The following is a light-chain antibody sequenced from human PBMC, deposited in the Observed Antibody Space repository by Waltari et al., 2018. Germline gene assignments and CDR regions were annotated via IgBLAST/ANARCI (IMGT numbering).Light chain of an antibody. V-gene: IGKV1-5*03. CDR3: LQYNGEPRT. J-gene: IGKJ1*01. Sequence: DIQMTQSPSTLSASVGDRVTITCLASQNINTWLAWHQQKPGKAPKLLIYKSSSLESWVPSRFSGSGSGTEFTLTISSLQPDDFATYYCLQYNGEPRTFGQGTKVEVK. CDR1: QNINTW. CDR2: KSS.